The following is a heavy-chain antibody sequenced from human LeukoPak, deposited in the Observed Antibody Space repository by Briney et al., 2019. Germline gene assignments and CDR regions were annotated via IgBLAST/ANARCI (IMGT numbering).Heavy chain of an antibody. D-gene: IGHD6-13*01. CDR1: GVSMSNHY. CDR3: ASRPGGSTWYGVFDF. V-gene: IGHV4-59*11. J-gene: IGHJ4*02. Sequence: PSETLSLTCTVSGVSMSNHYWSWIRQPPGKGLEWIGYIYGSETTNYNPSLKSRVTMSVDSSKNQFSLNLSSVTAADTALYYCASRPGGSTWYGVFDFWSRGTSVTVSS. CDR2: IYGSETT.